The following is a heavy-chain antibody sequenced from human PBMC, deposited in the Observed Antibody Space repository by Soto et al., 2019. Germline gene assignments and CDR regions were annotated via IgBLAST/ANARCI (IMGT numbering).Heavy chain of an antibody. CDR2: ISVSGGST. CDR1: GFTFSNYA. Sequence: EVQLLESGGGLVQPGGSLRLSCAASGFTFSNYAMTWVRQAPGKGLEWVSAISVSGGSTYYADSVKGRFTISRDNSKNTLYLQMDSLRAEDTAVYYCANPPPTMESTIYYYYGMDVWGQGTTVTVSS. D-gene: IGHD1-26*01. J-gene: IGHJ6*02. CDR3: ANPPPTMESTIYYYYGMDV. V-gene: IGHV3-23*01.